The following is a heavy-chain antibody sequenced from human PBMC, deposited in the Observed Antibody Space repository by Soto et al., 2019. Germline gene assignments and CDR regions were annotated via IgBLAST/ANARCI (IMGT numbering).Heavy chain of an antibody. CDR3: ARAPPSPYGSGSAFDY. D-gene: IGHD3-10*01. Sequence: PSETLSLTCAVYGGSFSDYYWTWIRQPPGKGLEWIGEINHSGSTNYNPSLKSRVTISVDTSKNQFSLKLSSVTAADTAVYYCARAPPSPYGSGSAFDYWGQGTLVTVSS. V-gene: IGHV4-34*01. CDR1: GGSFSDYY. CDR2: INHSGST. J-gene: IGHJ4*02.